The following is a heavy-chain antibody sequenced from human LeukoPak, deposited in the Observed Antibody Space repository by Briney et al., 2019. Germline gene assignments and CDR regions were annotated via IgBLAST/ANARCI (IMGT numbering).Heavy chain of an antibody. Sequence: GGSLRLSCAASDFSVSSVYMSWVRQAPGKGLEWVSVFYSGGNAYYADSVKGRFTTSRDNSKNTLYLQMNSLRAEDTAVYYCARNHGSYPGDYWGQGTLVTVSS. J-gene: IGHJ4*02. CDR2: FYSGGNA. D-gene: IGHD1-26*01. V-gene: IGHV3-53*01. CDR3: ARNHGSYPGDY. CDR1: DFSVSSVY.